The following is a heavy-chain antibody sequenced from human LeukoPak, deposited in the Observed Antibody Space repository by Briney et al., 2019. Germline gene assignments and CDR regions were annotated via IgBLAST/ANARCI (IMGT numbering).Heavy chain of an antibody. CDR1: GYTFTSYD. Sequence: ASVKVSCKASGYTFTSYDINWVRQATGQGLEWMGWMNPNSGNTGYAQKFQGRVTMTRNTSISTAYMELSSLRSEDTAVYYCAIVPAAIRDAFDIWGQGTMVTVSS. D-gene: IGHD2-2*02. CDR2: MNPNSGNT. CDR3: AIVPAAIRDAFDI. J-gene: IGHJ3*02. V-gene: IGHV1-8*01.